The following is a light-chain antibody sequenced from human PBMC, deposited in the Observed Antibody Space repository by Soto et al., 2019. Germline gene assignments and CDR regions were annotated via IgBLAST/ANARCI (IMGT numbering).Light chain of an antibody. CDR1: SSDVGVFNY. Sequence: QSVLTQPASVSGSPGQSITISCTVTSSDVGVFNYVSWYQQHPGKAPTLIIYEVSNRPSGVSNRFSGSKSGNTASLTISGLQAEDEADYYCSSYTTSSTYVFGTGTKVTVL. J-gene: IGLJ1*01. V-gene: IGLV2-14*01. CDR2: EVS. CDR3: SSYTTSSTYV.